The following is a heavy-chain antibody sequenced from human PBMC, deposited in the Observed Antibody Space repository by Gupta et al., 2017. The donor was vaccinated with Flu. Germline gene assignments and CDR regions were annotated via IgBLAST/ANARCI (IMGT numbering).Heavy chain of an antibody. J-gene: IGHJ4*02. D-gene: IGHD1-1*01. CDR1: HY. Sequence: HYMDWVSQSQGKGLEWIGRSRNKINGYTTEYAGSGKGRFTMSRDDSKSVLYLEMSGLRSEDTAVYYCAREWQTTISIDYWGQGAQVTVSS. CDR3: AREWQTTISIDY. CDR2: SRNKINGYTT. V-gene: IGHV3-72*01.